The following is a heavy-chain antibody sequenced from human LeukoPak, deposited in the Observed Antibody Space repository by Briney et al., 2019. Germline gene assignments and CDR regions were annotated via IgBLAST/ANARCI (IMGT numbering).Heavy chain of an antibody. CDR1: GSSFTSYW. CDR3: ARIIAVAGGFDY. Sequence: NSGESLQISGQGSGSSFTSYWIGGGRPVPGKGVEGMGIIYPGDSDTRYSPSFQGQVTISADKSISTAYLQWSSLKASDTAMYYCARIIAVAGGFDYWGQGTLVTVSS. CDR2: IYPGDSDT. D-gene: IGHD6-19*01. V-gene: IGHV5-51*01. J-gene: IGHJ4*02.